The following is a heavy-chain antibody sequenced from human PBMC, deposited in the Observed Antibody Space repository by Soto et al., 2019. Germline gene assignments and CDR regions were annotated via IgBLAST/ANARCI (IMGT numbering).Heavy chain of an antibody. Sequence: SETLSLTCAVYGGSFSGYYWRWIRQPPGKGLEWIGEINHSGSTNYNPSLKSRVTISVDTSKNQFSLKLSSVTAADTAVYYCARASPNDFWSGYYSIHFDYWGQGTLVTVSS. D-gene: IGHD3-3*01. CDR1: GGSFSGYY. CDR3: ARASPNDFWSGYYSIHFDY. J-gene: IGHJ4*02. V-gene: IGHV4-34*01. CDR2: INHSGST.